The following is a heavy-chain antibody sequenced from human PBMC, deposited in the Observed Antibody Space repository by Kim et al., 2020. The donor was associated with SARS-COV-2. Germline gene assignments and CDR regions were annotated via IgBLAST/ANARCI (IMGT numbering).Heavy chain of an antibody. J-gene: IGHJ6*02. V-gene: IGHV3-30*18. D-gene: IGHD6-13*01. Sequence: GGSLRLSCAASGFTFSSYGMHWVRQAPGKGLEWVAVISYDGSNKYYADSVKGRFTISRDNSKNTLYLQMNSLRAEDTAVYYCAKDLYSSSDYYYYGMDVWGQGTAVTVSS. CDR3: AKDLYSSSDYYYYGMDV. CDR1: GFTFSSYG. CDR2: ISYDGSNK.